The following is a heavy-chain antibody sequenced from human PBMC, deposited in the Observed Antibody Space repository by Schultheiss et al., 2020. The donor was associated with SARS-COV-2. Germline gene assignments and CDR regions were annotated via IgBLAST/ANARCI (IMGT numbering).Heavy chain of an antibody. V-gene: IGHV2-5*02. D-gene: IGHD3-3*01. CDR3: ARSSGYHYGMDV. J-gene: IGHJ6*02. CDR1: GFSLSNARMG. CDR2: IYWDDDK. Sequence: SGPTLVKPTQTLTLTCTFSGFSLSNARMGVSWIRQPPGKALEWLALIYWDDDKRYSPSLKSRLTITKDTSKNQVVLTMTNMDPVDTATYYCARSSGYHYGMDVWGQGTTVTVSS.